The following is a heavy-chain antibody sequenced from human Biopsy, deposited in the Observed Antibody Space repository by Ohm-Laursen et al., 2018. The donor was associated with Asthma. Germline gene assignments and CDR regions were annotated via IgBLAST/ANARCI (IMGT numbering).Heavy chain of an antibody. CDR1: VFTFSRFG. Sequence: SLRLSCAASVFTFSRFGMHWVRRAPGKGLEWVALISYDGYNKYYIDSVKGRFTISRDNSKNTLYLQMNSLRAEDTAVYYCAKSVLVWIVATGNYFDYWGQGTLVTVSS. CDR2: ISYDGYNK. V-gene: IGHV3-30*18. J-gene: IGHJ4*02. D-gene: IGHD5-12*01. CDR3: AKSVLVWIVATGNYFDY.